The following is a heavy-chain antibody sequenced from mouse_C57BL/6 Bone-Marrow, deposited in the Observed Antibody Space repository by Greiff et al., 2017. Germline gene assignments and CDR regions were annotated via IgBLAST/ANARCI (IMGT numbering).Heavy chain of an antibody. Sequence: QVQLKQSGAELARPGASVKLSCKASGYTFTSYGISWVKQRTGQGLEWIGEIYPRSGNTYYNEKFKGQATLTADKSSSTAYMELRRLTAEDAAVYFCARRNLWAWFAYWGQGTLVTVSA. CDR1: GYTFTSYG. CDR2: IYPRSGNT. CDR3: ARRNLWAWFAY. J-gene: IGHJ3*01. V-gene: IGHV1-81*01.